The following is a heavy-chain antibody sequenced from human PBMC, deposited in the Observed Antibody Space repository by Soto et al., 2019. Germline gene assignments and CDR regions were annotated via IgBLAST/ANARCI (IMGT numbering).Heavy chain of an antibody. Sequence: EVQLVESGGGLVQPGGSLRLSCATSGFTFGDYWMSWVRRAPGKRLEWVANTKQDESEKYYVGSVRGRFTISRDNAKNSLYMQRNSLRAEDTAVYFCVREGDSGVFSWGQGTLVTVSS. CDR1: GFTFGDYW. V-gene: IGHV3-7*01. J-gene: IGHJ5*02. CDR2: TKQDESEK. D-gene: IGHD6-25*01. CDR3: VREGDSGVFS.